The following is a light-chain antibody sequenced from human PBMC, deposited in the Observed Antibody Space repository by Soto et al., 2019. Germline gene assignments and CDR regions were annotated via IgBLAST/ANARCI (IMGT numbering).Light chain of an antibody. CDR2: RAS. J-gene: IGKJ4*01. CDR1: QSVTSN. V-gene: IGKV3-15*01. Sequence: EIVMTQSTATLSVSPGERATLSCRASQSVTSNLAWYQQKPGQSPRLLIYRASTRATGIPARFSGSGSGTEFTLTISSLQSEDFAVYCCQQYNKWPPLTFGGGTRVEMK. CDR3: QQYNKWPPLT.